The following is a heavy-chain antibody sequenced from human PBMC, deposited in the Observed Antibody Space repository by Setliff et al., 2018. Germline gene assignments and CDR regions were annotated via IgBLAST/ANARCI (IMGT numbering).Heavy chain of an antibody. D-gene: IGHD5-12*01. V-gene: IGHV3-20*04. CDR3: IVAGNYFDY. Sequence: PGGSLRLSCAASGFTFDDYGMSWVRQAPGKGLEWVSGINWNGGSTGYADSVKGRFTISRDDSKNTAYLQMDSLNTEDTAVYYCIVAGNYFDYWGQGTLVTVSS. J-gene: IGHJ4*02. CDR2: INWNGGST. CDR1: GFTFDDYG.